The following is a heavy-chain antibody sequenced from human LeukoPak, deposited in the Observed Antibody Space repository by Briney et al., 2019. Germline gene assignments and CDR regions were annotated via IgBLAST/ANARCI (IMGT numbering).Heavy chain of an antibody. J-gene: IGHJ4*02. V-gene: IGHV3-66*04. D-gene: IGHD4-23*01. CDR1: GLTVSSY. CDR3: ARPPYGGVDY. Sequence: PGGSLRLSCAASGLTVSSYMSWVRQAPGKGLEWVSVIYSGGSIYYADSVKGRFTISRDKSKNTLYLQMNSLRAEDTAVHYCARPPYGGVDYWGQGTLVTVSS. CDR2: IYSGGSI.